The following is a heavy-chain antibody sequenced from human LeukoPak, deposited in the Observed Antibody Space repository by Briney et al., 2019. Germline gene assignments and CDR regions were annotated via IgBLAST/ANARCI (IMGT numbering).Heavy chain of an antibody. V-gene: IGHV4-4*07. CDR3: ARDQRVRGVNWFDP. Sequence: PSETLSLTCTVSGGSISSYYWSWIRQPAGKGLEWIGRIYTSGSTKYNPSLKSRVTMSVDTSKNQFSLKLSSVTAADTAVYYCARDQRVRGVNWFDPWGQGTLVTVSS. CDR1: GGSISSYY. D-gene: IGHD3-10*01. J-gene: IGHJ5*02. CDR2: IYTSGST.